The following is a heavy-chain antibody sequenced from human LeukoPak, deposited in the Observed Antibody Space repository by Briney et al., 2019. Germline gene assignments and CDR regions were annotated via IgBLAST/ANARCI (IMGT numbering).Heavy chain of an antibody. CDR2: IYYSGST. V-gene: IGHV4-39*07. Sequence: SETLSLTCTVSGGSISSSSYYWGWIRQPPWKGLEWIGSIYYSGSTYYNPSLKSRVTISVDTSKNQFSLKLSSVTAADTAVYYCARDVTSRTFTMIVALIGAYFDYWGQGTLVTVSS. J-gene: IGHJ4*02. CDR1: GGSISSSSYY. D-gene: IGHD3-22*01. CDR3: ARDVTSRTFTMIVALIGAYFDY.